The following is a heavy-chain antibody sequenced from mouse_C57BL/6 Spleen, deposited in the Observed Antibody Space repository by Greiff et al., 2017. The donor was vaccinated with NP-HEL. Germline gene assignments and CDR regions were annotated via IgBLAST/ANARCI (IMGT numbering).Heavy chain of an antibody. Sequence: EVHLVESGGGLVKPGGSLKLSCAASGFTFSSYAMSWVRQTPEKRLEWVATISDGGSYTYYPDNVKGRFTISRDNAKNNLYLQMSHLKSEDTAMYYCAREIPGAWFAYWGQGTLVTVSA. V-gene: IGHV5-4*01. CDR3: AREIPGAWFAY. CDR1: GFTFSSYA. CDR2: ISDGGSYT. J-gene: IGHJ3*01.